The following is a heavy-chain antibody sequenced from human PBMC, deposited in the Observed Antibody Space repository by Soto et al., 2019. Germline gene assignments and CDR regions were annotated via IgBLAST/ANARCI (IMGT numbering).Heavy chain of an antibody. D-gene: IGHD3-10*01. CDR2: ITYSGVS. CDR1: GGSLSSGGSN. V-gene: IGHV4-31*03. J-gene: IGHJ4*02. Sequence: PSETLSLTCTVSGGSLSSGGSNWNWIRQHPGEGLEWIGYITYSGVSYSIPSLKSRVTMSVDTSKNQFSLRLASVTTADTAVYYCARDSGESLRFFGYWGQGTPVTSPQ. CDR3: ARDSGESLRFFGY.